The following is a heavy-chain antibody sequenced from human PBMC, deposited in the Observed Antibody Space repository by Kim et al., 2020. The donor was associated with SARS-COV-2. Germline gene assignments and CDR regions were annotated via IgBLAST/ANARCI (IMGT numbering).Heavy chain of an antibody. CDR2: IYYSGST. J-gene: IGHJ4*02. CDR1: GGSISSYY. V-gene: IGHV4-59*13. Sequence: SETLSLTCTVSGGSISSYYWSWIRQPPGKGLEWIGYIYYSGSTNYNPSLKSRVTISVDTSKNQFSLKLSSVTAADTAVYYCARGGVELSEIRTFDYWGQGTLVTVSS. D-gene: IGHD3-16*02. CDR3: ARGGVELSEIRTFDY.